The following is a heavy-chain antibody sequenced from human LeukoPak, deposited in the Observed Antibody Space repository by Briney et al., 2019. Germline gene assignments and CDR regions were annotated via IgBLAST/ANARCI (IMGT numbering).Heavy chain of an antibody. CDR3: ARGGWFGESIDY. D-gene: IGHD3-10*01. Sequence: GGSLRLSCAASGFTFRTFSMNWVRQAPGRGLEWVSSISSTSHYIFYADSVKGRFTISRDNAKNSLYLQMNSLRAEDTAVYYCARGGWFGESIDYWGQGTLVTVSS. CDR1: GFTFRTFS. V-gene: IGHV3-21*04. CDR2: ISSTSHYI. J-gene: IGHJ4*02.